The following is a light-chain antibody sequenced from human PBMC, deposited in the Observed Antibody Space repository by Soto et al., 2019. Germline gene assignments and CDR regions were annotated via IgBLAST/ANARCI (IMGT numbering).Light chain of an antibody. V-gene: IGKV3-11*01. CDR2: DAS. CDR1: QSVDSY. J-gene: IGKJ3*01. CDR3: QQRRDWPLFT. Sequence: EIVLTQSPATLSLSPGERATLSCRASQSVDSYLAWYQEKPGQAPRLLIYDASNQATGIPARFSGSGSGTDFTLTISSLEPDDFALYYCQQRRDWPLFTFGPGTKVDVK.